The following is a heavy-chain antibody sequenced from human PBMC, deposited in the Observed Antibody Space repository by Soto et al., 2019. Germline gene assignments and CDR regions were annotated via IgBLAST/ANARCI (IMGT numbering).Heavy chain of an antibody. Sequence: PGGSLRLSCAASGFAVNANYMSWVRQAPGKGLEWVSVIYTGGSTYYADSVKGRFTISRDNAKNTLYLQMDSLRAEDTAVYYCARDHDGYNSYWGQGTLVTVSS. CDR3: ARDHDGYNSY. D-gene: IGHD5-12*01. CDR2: IYTGGST. J-gene: IGHJ4*02. CDR1: GFAVNANY. V-gene: IGHV3-53*01.